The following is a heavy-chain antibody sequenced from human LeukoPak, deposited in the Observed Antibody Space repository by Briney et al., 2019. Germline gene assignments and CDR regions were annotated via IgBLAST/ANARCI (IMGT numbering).Heavy chain of an antibody. D-gene: IGHD6-19*01. V-gene: IGHV3-30*18. J-gene: IGHJ4*02. CDR3: AKDRSSGYSDY. CDR1: GFTFSSFG. CDR2: ISYDGSNK. Sequence: PGGSLRLSCAASGFTFSSFGMHWVRQAPGRGLEWVAVISYDGSNKYYADSVKGRFTISRDNSKNTLYLQMSSLRAEDTAVYYCAKDRSSGYSDYWGQGTLVTVSS.